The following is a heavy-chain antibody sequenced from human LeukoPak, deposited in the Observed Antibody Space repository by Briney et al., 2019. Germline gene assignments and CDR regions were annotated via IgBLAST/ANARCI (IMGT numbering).Heavy chain of an antibody. CDR2: IFYSGIT. J-gene: IGHJ4*02. Sequence: PSETLSLTCIISGGSIRSYYWSWIRQPPGKGLEWIGYIFYSGITNYNPSLKSRVTISVDTSKNQFSLKLNSVTAADTAVYYCATTTSQGYYFDYWGQGTLVTVSS. V-gene: IGHV4-59*01. CDR1: GGSIRSYY. D-gene: IGHD1-14*01. CDR3: ATTTSQGYYFDY.